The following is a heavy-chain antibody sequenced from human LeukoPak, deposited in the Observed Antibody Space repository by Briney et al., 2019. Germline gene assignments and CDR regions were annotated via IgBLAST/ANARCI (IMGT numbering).Heavy chain of an antibody. CDR1: GFTFNSYA. V-gene: IGHV3-23*01. J-gene: IGHJ4*02. CDR2: FSGSGGST. Sequence: PGGSLRLSCAASGFTFNSYAMTWVRQAPGKGLEWVSTFSGSGGSTYYADSVKGRFTISRDNSRNTLYLQMNSLRAGDTAVYYCAKSFRSTSLDYWGQGTLVTVSS. CDR3: AKSFRSTSLDY. D-gene: IGHD2-2*01.